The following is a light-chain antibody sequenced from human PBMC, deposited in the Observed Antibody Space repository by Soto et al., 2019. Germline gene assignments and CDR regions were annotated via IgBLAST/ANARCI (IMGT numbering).Light chain of an antibody. CDR3: QQYYSYPRA. CDR2: KAS. CDR1: QSMSSW. J-gene: IGKJ1*01. V-gene: IGKV1-5*03. Sequence: DIQMTQSPSTLSASVGDRVTITCRDSQSMSSWMTWYQQRPGKPPNLLIYKASTLASGVPSRFSGSGSGTDFTLNISCLQSEDFATYYFQQYYSYPRAFGQGTKV.